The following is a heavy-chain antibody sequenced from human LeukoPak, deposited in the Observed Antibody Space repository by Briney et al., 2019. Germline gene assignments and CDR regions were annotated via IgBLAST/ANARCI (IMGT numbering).Heavy chain of an antibody. V-gene: IGHV4-39*07. D-gene: IGHD2-2*01. Sequence: SETLSLTCTVSGGSISSSSYYWGWIRQPPGKGLEWIGSIYYSGSTYYNPSLKSRATISVDTSKNQFSLKLSSVTAADTAVYYCWRYCSSTSCYYFDYWGQGTLVTVSS. CDR1: GGSISSSSYY. J-gene: IGHJ4*02. CDR3: WRYCSSTSCYYFDY. CDR2: IYYSGST.